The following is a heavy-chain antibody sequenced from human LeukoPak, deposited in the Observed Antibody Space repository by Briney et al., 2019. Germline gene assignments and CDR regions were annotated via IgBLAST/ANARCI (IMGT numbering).Heavy chain of an antibody. CDR2: IYHSGST. V-gene: IGHV4-30-2*01. J-gene: IGHJ4*02. CDR1: GGSISSGGYY. CDR3: ARFVDVGPLYCSSTSCTGNYFDY. Sequence: PSETLSLTCTVSGGSISSGGYYWSWIRQPPGKGLEWIGYIYHSGSTYYNPSLKSRVTISVDRSKNQFSLKLSSVTAADTAVYYCARFVDVGPLYCSSTSCTGNYFDYWGQGTLVTVSS. D-gene: IGHD2-2*01.